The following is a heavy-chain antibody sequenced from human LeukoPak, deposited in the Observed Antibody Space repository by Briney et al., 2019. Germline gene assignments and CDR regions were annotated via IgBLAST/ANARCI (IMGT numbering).Heavy chain of an antibody. J-gene: IGHJ5*02. V-gene: IGHV1-18*01. CDR2: ISAYNGNT. D-gene: IGHD6-19*01. CDR3: ARVALSGWYQWFDP. Sequence: ASVKVSRKASGYTFTSYGISWVRPAPGQGLEWMGWISAYNGNTNYAQKLQGRVTMTTDTSTSTAYMELRSLRSDDAAVYYCARVALSGWYQWFDPWGQGTLVTVSS. CDR1: GYTFTSYG.